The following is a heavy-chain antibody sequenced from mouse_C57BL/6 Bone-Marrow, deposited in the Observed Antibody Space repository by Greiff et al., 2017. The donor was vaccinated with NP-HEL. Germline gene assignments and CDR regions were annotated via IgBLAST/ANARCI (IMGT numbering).Heavy chain of an antibody. V-gene: IGHV6-3*01. J-gene: IGHJ2*01. D-gene: IGHD4-1*01. Sequence: EVKLQESGGGLVQPGGSMKLSCVASGFTFSNYWMNWVRQSPEKGLEWVAQIRLKSDNYATHYAESVKGRFTISRDDSKSSVYLQMNNLRAEDTGMYYCTGRGGTDFDYWGQGTTLTVSA. CDR3: TGRGGTDFDY. CDR2: IRLKSDNYAT. CDR1: GFTFSNYW.